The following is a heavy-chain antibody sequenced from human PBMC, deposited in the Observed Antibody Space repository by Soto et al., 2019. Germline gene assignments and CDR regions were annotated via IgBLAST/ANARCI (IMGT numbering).Heavy chain of an antibody. CDR3: ARRWGSAADY. J-gene: IGHJ4*02. D-gene: IGHD2-15*01. CDR1: GGSISSYY. CDR2: IYYSGST. V-gene: IGHV4-59*08. Sequence: QVQLQESGPGLVKPSETLSLTCTVSGGSISSYYWSWIRQPPGKGLEWIGYIYYSGSTNYNPSLKSRVTISVDTSKNQFSLKLSSVTAADTAPYYCARRWGSAADYWGQGTLVTVSS.